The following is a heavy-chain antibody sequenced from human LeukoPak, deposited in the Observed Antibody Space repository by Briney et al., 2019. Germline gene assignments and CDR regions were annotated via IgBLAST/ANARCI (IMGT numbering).Heavy chain of an antibody. CDR3: ARADYDILTGLLGADYYYYYYMDV. V-gene: IGHV1-8*01. J-gene: IGHJ6*03. Sequence: GASVKVSCKASGYTFTSYDINWVRQATGQGPEWMGWMNPNSGNTGYAQKFQGRVTMTRNTSISTAYMELSSLRSEDTAVYYCARADYDILTGLLGADYYYYYYMDVWGKGTTVTISS. CDR1: GYTFTSYD. CDR2: MNPNSGNT. D-gene: IGHD3-9*01.